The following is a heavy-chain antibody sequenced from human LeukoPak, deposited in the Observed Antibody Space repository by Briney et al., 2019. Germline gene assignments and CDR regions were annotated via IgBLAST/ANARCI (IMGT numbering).Heavy chain of an antibody. Sequence: PGGSLRLSCTASGFTFGYYTMSWFRQTPGKGLEWVGFIRSKAYGETTEYAASVKGRFTISRDDSKSIAYLQMNSLKTEDTAVYYCSRENWDSSGYALDYWGQGTLVTVS. CDR1: GFTFGYYT. D-gene: IGHD3-22*01. CDR2: IRSKAYGETT. V-gene: IGHV3-49*03. CDR3: SRENWDSSGYALDY. J-gene: IGHJ4*02.